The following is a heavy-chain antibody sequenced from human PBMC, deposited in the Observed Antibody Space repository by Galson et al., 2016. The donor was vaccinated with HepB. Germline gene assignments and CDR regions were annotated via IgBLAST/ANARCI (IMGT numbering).Heavy chain of an antibody. J-gene: IGHJ4*02. V-gene: IGHV1-69*06. CDR3: ARDLGPNGIFDY. D-gene: IGHD4/OR15-4a*01. CDR2: IIPIFGSA. Sequence: SGVTFSRNVLKWVRQAPGQGLEWMGGIIPIFGSANYPQKFQGRVTITADKSTNTAYMELRSLRSDDTAVYYCARDLGPNGIFDYWGQGTLVTVSS. CDR1: GVTFSRNV.